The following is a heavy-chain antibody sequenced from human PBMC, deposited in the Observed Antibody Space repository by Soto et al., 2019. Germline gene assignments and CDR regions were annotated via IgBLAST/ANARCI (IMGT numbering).Heavy chain of an antibody. D-gene: IGHD6-13*01. CDR2: IYYSGST. J-gene: IGHJ6*04. CDR3: ARDSPYSSSPSRNLNYYYYGMDV. CDR1: GGSISSGGYY. Sequence: SETLSLTCTVSGGSISSGGYYWSWIRQHPGKGLEWIGYIYYSGSTYYNPSLKSRVTISVDTSKNQFSLKLSSVTAADTAVYYCARDSPYSSSPSRNLNYYYYGMDVWGKGTTVTVSS. V-gene: IGHV4-31*03.